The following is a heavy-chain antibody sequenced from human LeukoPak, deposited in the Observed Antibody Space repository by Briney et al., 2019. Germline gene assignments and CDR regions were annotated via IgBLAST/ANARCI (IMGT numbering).Heavy chain of an antibody. CDR2: ISAYNGNT. J-gene: IGHJ4*02. CDR3: ARAVCSGGSCYFDY. D-gene: IGHD2-15*01. Sequence: RASVKVSCKASGYTFTSYGISWVRQAPGQGLEWMGWISAYNGNTNYAQKLQGRVTMTTDTSTSTAYMELRSLRSDDTAVYYCARAVCSGGSCYFDYWGQGTLVTVSS. CDR1: GYTFTSYG. V-gene: IGHV1-18*01.